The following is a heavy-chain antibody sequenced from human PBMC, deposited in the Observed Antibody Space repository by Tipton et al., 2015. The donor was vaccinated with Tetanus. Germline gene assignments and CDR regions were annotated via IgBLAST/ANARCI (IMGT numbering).Heavy chain of an antibody. CDR1: GFTFSSYS. CDR3: AKNRIVVVTAYSS. CDR2: ISSSSSYI. Sequence: SLRLSCAASGFTFSSYSMNWVRQAPWKGLEWVSSISSSSSYIYYADSVKGRFTISRDNAKNSLYLQMNSLRAEDTAVYYCAKNRIVVVTAYSSWGQGTLVTVSS. D-gene: IGHD2-21*02. J-gene: IGHJ5*02. V-gene: IGHV3-21*04.